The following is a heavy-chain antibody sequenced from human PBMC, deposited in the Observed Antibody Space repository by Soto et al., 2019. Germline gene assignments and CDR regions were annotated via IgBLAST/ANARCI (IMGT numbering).Heavy chain of an antibody. Sequence: SETLSLTCAVSGYSISSGSWWGWIRQPPGKGLEWIGYIYYSGTTYYNPSLKSRVTMSVDTSKNQFSLKLSSVTAADTAVYYCARLPGYYDLLPGYTTYYFDYWGQGILVT. CDR1: GYSISSGSW. CDR3: ARLPGYYDLLPGYTTYYFDY. D-gene: IGHD3-9*01. J-gene: IGHJ4*02. V-gene: IGHV4-28*01. CDR2: IYYSGTT.